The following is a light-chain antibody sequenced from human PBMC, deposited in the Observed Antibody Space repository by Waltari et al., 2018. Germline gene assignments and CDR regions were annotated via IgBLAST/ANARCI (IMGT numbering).Light chain of an antibody. J-gene: IGLJ1*01. CDR1: SRDFGGYNY. CDR3: CSYAGSSTLI. CDR2: DVS. Sequence: QSALTQPASVSGSPGQSITISCTGTSRDFGGYNYVSWYQQHPGKAPKLMIYDVSKRPSGVSNRFSGSKSGNTASLTISGLQAEDEADYYCCSYAGSSTLIFGTGTKVTVL. V-gene: IGLV2-23*02.